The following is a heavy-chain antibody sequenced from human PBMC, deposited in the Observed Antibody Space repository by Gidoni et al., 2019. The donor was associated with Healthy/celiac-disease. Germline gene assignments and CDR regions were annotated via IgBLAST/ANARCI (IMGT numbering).Heavy chain of an antibody. Sequence: QLQLQESGPGLVKPSETRSLTCTVSGGSISSSSYYWGWIRQPPGKGLEWIGSIYYSGSTYYNPSLKSRVTISVDTSKNQFSLKLSSVTAADTAVYYCARHESAVAGKTIDYWGQGTLVTVSS. CDR2: IYYSGST. J-gene: IGHJ4*02. CDR1: GGSISSSSYY. D-gene: IGHD6-19*01. V-gene: IGHV4-39*01. CDR3: ARHESAVAGKTIDY.